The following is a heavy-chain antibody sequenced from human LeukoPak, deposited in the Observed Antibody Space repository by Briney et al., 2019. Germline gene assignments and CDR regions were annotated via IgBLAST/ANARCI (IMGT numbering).Heavy chain of an antibody. CDR1: GGSFSGYY. D-gene: IGHD2-15*01. J-gene: IGHJ6*02. Sequence: PSETLSLTCAVYGGSFSGYYWSWIRQPPGKGLEWIGEINHSGSTNYNPSLKSRVPISVDTSKNQFSLKLSSVTAADTAVYSCAGRLCSGGSCYPGVGYYYYGMDVWGQGTTVTVSS. CDR2: INHSGST. V-gene: IGHV4-34*01. CDR3: AGRLCSGGSCYPGVGYYYYGMDV.